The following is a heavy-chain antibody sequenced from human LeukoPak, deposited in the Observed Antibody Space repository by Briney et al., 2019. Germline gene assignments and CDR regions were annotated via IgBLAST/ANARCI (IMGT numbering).Heavy chain of an antibody. CDR1: GFTFSSYS. J-gene: IGHJ4*02. CDR2: ISSSSSYI. CDR3: ARDAGESGGYHRFDD. Sequence: GGSLRLSCAASGFTFSSYSMKWVRQAPGKGLEWVSSISSSSSYIYYADSVRGRFTISRDNAKNSLYLQMDSLRAEDTAVYYCARDAGESGGYHRFDDWGQGTLVTVSS. D-gene: IGHD2-15*01. V-gene: IGHV3-21*01.